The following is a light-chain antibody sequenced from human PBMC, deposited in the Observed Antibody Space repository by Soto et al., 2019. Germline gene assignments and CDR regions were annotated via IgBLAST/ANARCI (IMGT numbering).Light chain of an antibody. V-gene: IGKV1-5*03. CDR3: QQYNTYPYT. J-gene: IGKJ2*01. CDR2: KAS. CDR1: QSISMW. Sequence: DIQMTQSPSTLSASVGDRVTITCRASQSISMWLAWYQQKPGKAPKVLIYKASSLESGVPSRFSGSGSGTEFTLTISSLQPDDFATYYCQQYNTYPYTFGQGTRLEIK.